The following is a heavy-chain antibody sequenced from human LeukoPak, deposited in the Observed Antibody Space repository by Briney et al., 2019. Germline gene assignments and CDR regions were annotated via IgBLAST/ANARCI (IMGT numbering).Heavy chain of an antibody. J-gene: IGHJ6*04. CDR2: IIPIFGTA. Sequence: GASVKVSCTASGGTFSSYAISWVRQAPGQGLEWKGGIIPIFGTANYAQKFQGRVTITADESTSTAYMELSSLRSEDTAVYYCARLLRYFDWAYGMDVWGKGTTVTVSS. V-gene: IGHV1-69*13. D-gene: IGHD3-9*01. CDR3: ARLLRYFDWAYGMDV. CDR1: GGTFSSYA.